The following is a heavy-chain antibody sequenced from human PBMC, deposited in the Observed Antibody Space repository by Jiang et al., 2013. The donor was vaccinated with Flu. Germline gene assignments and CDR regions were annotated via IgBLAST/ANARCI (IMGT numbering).Heavy chain of an antibody. CDR3: SRDVKNDYDDYRRGGMDV. CDR1: GFTFTSHY. Sequence: SGAEVKKPGASVKVSCKASGFTFTSHYFHWVRQAPGQGLEWIGITNPRVGSAKYAQKFEGRVTMTRDTSTDTVYMELGSLRAEDTAIYFCSRDVKNDYDDYRRGGMDVWGQGTSVTVSS. V-gene: IGHV1-46*03. CDR2: TNPRVGSA. D-gene: IGHD4-17*01. J-gene: IGHJ6*02.